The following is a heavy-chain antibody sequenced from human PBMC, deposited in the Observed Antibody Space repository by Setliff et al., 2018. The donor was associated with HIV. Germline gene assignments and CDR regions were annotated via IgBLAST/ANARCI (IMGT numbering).Heavy chain of an antibody. V-gene: IGHV4-34*01. CDR3: ARATPGIQNDAFDV. J-gene: IGHJ3*01. CDR2: IYHSGST. CDR1: GGSFSDYY. Sequence: SETLSLTCAVYGGSFSDYYWSWIRQPPGKGLEWIGSIYHSGSTYYNPSLRSRVTISVDTSKNQFSLKLSSVTAADTAVSYCARATPGIQNDAFDVWGQGTMVTVSS.